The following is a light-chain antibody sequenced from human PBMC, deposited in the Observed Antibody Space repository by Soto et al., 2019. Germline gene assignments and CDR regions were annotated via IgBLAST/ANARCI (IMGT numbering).Light chain of an antibody. J-gene: IGKJ5*01. Sequence: FVLAQSPGTLSLSPWESDTLSCRASQTISSSSLAWYQQKGGQAPRLLIYGASSRATGILDRFSGSGSGTDFTLTISSLEPDDFAVYYCQHYGSSSTFSQGTRLDIK. CDR3: QHYGSSST. V-gene: IGKV3-20*01. CDR2: GAS. CDR1: QTISSSS.